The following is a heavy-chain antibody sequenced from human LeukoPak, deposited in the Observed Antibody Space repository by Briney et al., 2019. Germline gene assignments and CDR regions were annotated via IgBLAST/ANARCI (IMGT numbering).Heavy chain of an antibody. CDR2: ISYDGSNK. CDR3: AKRGDTAMVTDY. D-gene: IGHD5-18*01. CDR1: GFTFSSYA. Sequence: GGSLRLSCAASGFTFSSYAMHWVRQAPGKGLEWVAVISYDGSNKYYADSVKGRFTISRDNSKNTLYLQMNSLRAEDTAVYYCAKRGDTAMVTDYWGQGTLVTVSS. V-gene: IGHV3-30-3*02. J-gene: IGHJ4*02.